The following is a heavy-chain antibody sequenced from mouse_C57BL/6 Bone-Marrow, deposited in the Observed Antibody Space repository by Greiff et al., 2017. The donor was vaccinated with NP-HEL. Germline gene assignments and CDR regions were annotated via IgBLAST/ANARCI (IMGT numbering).Heavy chain of an antibody. CDR1: GYTFTDYY. CDR3: ARSYDAWYFDV. V-gene: IGHV1-26*01. D-gene: IGHD2-12*01. J-gene: IGHJ1*03. CDR2: INPNNGGT. Sequence: VQLQQSGPELVKPGASVKISCKASGYTFTDYYMNWVKQSHGKSLEWIGDINPNNGGTRYNQKFKGKATLTVDKSSSTAYMELRSLTSEDSAVYYCARSYDAWYFDVWGTGTTVTVSS.